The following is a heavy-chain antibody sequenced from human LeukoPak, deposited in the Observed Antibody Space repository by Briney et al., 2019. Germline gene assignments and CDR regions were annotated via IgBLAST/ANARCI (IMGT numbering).Heavy chain of an antibody. D-gene: IGHD5-12*01. Sequence: PGGSLRLSCAASGFTFSSYAMSWVRQAPGKGLEWVSAISGSGGSTYYADSVKGRFTISRDNSKNTLYLQMNSLRAEDTAVYYCAKAGGRLRSDGMYYFDYWGQGTLVTVSS. CDR3: AKAGGRLRSDGMYYFDY. J-gene: IGHJ4*02. V-gene: IGHV3-23*01. CDR1: GFTFSSYA. CDR2: ISGSGGST.